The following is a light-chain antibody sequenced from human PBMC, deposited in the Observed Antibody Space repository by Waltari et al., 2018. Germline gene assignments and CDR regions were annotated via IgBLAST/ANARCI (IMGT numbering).Light chain of an antibody. Sequence: QSALAQSASVSGSPGQSITIPCTGTGRDIGSYHFVPWYQQHPGKAPKLLIFDVSRWSSGVSHRFSGSKSGNTASLTISGLQAEDEADYYCSSYTSTNTIIFGGGTKVTVL. CDR1: GRDIGSYHF. V-gene: IGLV2-14*03. J-gene: IGLJ2*01. CDR2: DVS. CDR3: SSYTSTNTII.